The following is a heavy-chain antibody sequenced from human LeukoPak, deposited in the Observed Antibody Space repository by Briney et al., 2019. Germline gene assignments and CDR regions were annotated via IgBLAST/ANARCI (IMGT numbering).Heavy chain of an antibody. J-gene: IGHJ3*02. CDR1: GASFISYY. Sequence: TSETLSLTCAVDGASFISYYGAWIRQPPGKGLEWIGEINHSGSTNYNPSLKSRVTISIDTSKKQFSLKLSSVTAADTAVYYCAGLSAGGDAFDIWGQGTMVTVSS. CDR2: INHSGST. CDR3: AGLSAGGDAFDI. V-gene: IGHV4-34*01. D-gene: IGHD6-13*01.